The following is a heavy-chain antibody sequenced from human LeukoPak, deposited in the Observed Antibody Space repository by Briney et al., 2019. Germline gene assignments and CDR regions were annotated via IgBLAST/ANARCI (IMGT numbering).Heavy chain of an antibody. V-gene: IGHV1-2*02. CDR3: ATLWFGEKQADY. CDR2: INPNSGGT. CDR1: GYTFTGYY. Sequence: GASVKVSCKASGYTFTGYYMHWVRQAPGQGLEWMGWINPNSGGTNYAQKFQGGVTMTRDTSSSTAYMELSRLRSDDTAVYYCATLWFGEKQADYWGQGTLVTVSS. D-gene: IGHD3-10*01. J-gene: IGHJ4*02.